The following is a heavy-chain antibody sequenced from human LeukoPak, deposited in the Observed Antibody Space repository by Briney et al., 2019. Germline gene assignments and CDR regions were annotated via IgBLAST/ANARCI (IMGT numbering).Heavy chain of an antibody. CDR3: ARDDRDISSFRFDY. J-gene: IGHJ4*01. D-gene: IGHD6-6*01. V-gene: IGHV3-21*01. Sequence: PGGSLSLSCAASGFTFNTYSMNWVGQPPGKGLEWASSISSHSRDIYYADSVKGRFTISRDNAKNSLHLQMNSLRAEDTAVYYCARDDRDISSFRFDYWGHGILVTVSS. CDR2: ISSHSRDI. CDR1: GFTFNTYS.